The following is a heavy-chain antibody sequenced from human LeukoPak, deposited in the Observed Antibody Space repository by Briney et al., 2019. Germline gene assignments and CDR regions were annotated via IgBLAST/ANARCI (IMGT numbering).Heavy chain of an antibody. CDR3: ARGRNEGIAAFFDY. J-gene: IGHJ4*02. Sequence: PGRSLRLSCAASGFTFSSYGMHWVRQAPGKGLGWVAVIWYDGSNKYYADSVKGRFTISRDNSKNTLYLQMNSLRAEDTAVYYCARGRNEGIAAFFDYWGQGTLVTVSS. D-gene: IGHD6-13*01. CDR2: IWYDGSNK. V-gene: IGHV3-33*01. CDR1: GFTFSSYG.